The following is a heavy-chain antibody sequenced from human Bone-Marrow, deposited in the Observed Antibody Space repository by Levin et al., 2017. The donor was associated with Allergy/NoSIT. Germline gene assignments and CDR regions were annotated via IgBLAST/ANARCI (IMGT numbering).Heavy chain of an antibody. Sequence: SVKVSCKASGGTFSSYAISWVRQAPGQGLEWMGGIIPIFGTANYAQKFQGRVTITADESTSTAYMELSSLRSEDTAVYYCARDLVAARIRHYYYYGMDVWGQGTTVTVSS. CDR2: IIPIFGTA. D-gene: IGHD2-15*01. J-gene: IGHJ6*02. CDR1: GGTFSSYA. CDR3: ARDLVAARIRHYYYYGMDV. V-gene: IGHV1-69*13.